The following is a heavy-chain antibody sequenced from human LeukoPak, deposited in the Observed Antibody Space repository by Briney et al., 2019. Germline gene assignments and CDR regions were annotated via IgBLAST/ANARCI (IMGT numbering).Heavy chain of an antibody. D-gene: IGHD5-18*01. CDR1: GGTFSSYG. Sequence: AASVKVSCKASGGTFSSYGISWVRQAPGQGLEWMGWISAYNGNTNYAQKLQGRVTMTTDTSTSTAYMELRSLRSDDTAVYYCARDGDTAMVDPYYYYYYGMDVWGQGTTVTVSS. J-gene: IGHJ6*02. CDR2: ISAYNGNT. V-gene: IGHV1-18*01. CDR3: ARDGDTAMVDPYYYYYYGMDV.